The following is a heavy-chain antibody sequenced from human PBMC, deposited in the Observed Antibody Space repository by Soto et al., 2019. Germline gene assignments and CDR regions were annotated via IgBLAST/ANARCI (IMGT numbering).Heavy chain of an antibody. CDR1: GGSISSGGYY. CDR2: IYYSGST. D-gene: IGHD3-22*01. J-gene: IGHJ6*02. CDR3: ARDYANYYDSSGKQTPEVYYYYGMDV. V-gene: IGHV4-31*03. Sequence: QVQLQESGPGLVKPSQTLSLTCTVSGGSISSGGYYWSWIRQHPGKGLEWIGYIYYSGSTYYNPSLKSRVTISVDTSKNQFSLKLSSVTAADTAVYYCARDYANYYDSSGKQTPEVYYYYGMDVWGQGTTVTVSS.